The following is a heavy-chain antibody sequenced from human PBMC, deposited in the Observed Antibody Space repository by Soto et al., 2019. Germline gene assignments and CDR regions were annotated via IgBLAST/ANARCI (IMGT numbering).Heavy chain of an antibody. CDR1: GFTFSSYA. CDR3: ARDLDHYGSSGSLDFDY. D-gene: IGHD3-22*01. CDR2: ISGTSSYI. J-gene: IGHJ4*02. V-gene: IGHV3-21*01. Sequence: GGSLRLSCAASGFTFSSYAMNWVRQAPGKGLEWVSSISGTSSYIYYADSVKGGFTISRDNAKNSLYLQMNSLRAEDTAVYYCARDLDHYGSSGSLDFDYWGQGTLVTVSS.